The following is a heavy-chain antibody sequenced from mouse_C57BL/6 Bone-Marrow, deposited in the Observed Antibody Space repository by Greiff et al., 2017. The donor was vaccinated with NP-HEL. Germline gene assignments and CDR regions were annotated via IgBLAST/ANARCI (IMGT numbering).Heavy chain of an antibody. J-gene: IGHJ2*01. D-gene: IGHD1-1*01. Sequence: QVQLQQPGAELVKPGASVTMSCKASGYTFTSYWITWVKQRPGQGLEWIGDIYPGSGSTNYNEQFKSKATLTVDPSSSTAYMQLSSLTSEDSAVYYCARFEATVVSYYFDYWGQGTTLTVSS. CDR2: IYPGSGST. CDR3: ARFEATVVSYYFDY. CDR1: GYTFTSYW. V-gene: IGHV1-55*01.